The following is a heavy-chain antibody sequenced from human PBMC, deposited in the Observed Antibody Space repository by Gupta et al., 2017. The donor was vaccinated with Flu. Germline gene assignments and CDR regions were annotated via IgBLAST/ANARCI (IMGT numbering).Heavy chain of an antibody. CDR2: ISYDGSNT. CDR3: AKDMYYYDSSGHYFEKGIGAFDI. J-gene: IGHJ3*02. CDR1: GFTFSCLG. V-gene: IGHV3-30*18. Sequence: QVQLVESGGGVVQPGRSLRLSCAASGFTFSCLGMHWVRQAPGKGLDWVAVISYDGSNTNYADSVKGRFTISRDNSKNTLYLQMNRLGAEDAAVYYCAKDMYYYDSSGHYFEKGIGAFDIWGQGTMVTVSS. D-gene: IGHD3-22*01.